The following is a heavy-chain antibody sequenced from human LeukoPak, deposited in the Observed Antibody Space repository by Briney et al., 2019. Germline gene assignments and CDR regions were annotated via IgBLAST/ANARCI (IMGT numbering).Heavy chain of an antibody. CDR1: GYTFTGYY. CDR3: ARAVTYDYVWGRTLRYYYYMDV. D-gene: IGHD3-16*01. Sequence: ASVRVSCKASGYTFTGYYMHWVRQAPGQGLEWMGWINPNSGGTNYAQKFQGRVTMTRDTSISTAYMELNRLRSDDTAVYYCARAVTYDYVWGRTLRYYYYMDVWGKGTTVTVSS. J-gene: IGHJ6*03. CDR2: INPNSGGT. V-gene: IGHV1-2*02.